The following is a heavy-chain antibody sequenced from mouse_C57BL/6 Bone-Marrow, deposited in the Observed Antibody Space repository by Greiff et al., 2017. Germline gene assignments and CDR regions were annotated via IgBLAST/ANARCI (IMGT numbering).Heavy chain of an antibody. V-gene: IGHV1-81*01. CDR3: ASEDYYSNYGWFAY. D-gene: IGHD2-5*01. Sequence: QVQLQQSGAELARPGASVKLSCKASGYTFTSYGISWVKQRTGQGLEWIGEIYPRSGNTYYNEKFKGKATLTADKSSSTAYMELRSLTSEDSAVYFCASEDYYSNYGWFAYWGQETLVTVSA. CDR2: IYPRSGNT. CDR1: GYTFTSYG. J-gene: IGHJ3*01.